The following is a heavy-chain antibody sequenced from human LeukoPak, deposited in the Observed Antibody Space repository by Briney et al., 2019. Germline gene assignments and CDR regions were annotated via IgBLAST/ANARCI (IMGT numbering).Heavy chain of an antibody. Sequence: PGGSLRLSCAASGFTFSSYSMNWVRQAPGKGLEWVSYIISSSSIISYADSVKGRFTISRDNAKNSLFLQMNGLRAEDTAVYYCASTKCSGTNCYSDCWGQGTLVTVSS. CDR3: ASTKCSGTNCYSDC. CDR2: IISSSSII. V-gene: IGHV3-48*04. CDR1: GFTFSSYS. J-gene: IGHJ4*02. D-gene: IGHD2-15*01.